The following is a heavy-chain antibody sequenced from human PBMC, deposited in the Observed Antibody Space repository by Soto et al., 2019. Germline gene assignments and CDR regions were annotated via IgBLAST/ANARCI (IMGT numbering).Heavy chain of an antibody. CDR3: ARERSASLLNWFDP. CDR1: GFTFSDYY. V-gene: IGHV3-11*06. J-gene: IGHJ5*02. D-gene: IGHD2-15*01. Sequence: SVGSLRLSCAASGFTFSDYYMSWIRQAPGKGLEWVSYISSSSSYTNYADSVKGRFTISRDNAKNSLYLQMNSLRAEDTAVYYCARERSASLLNWFDPWGQGTLVTVSS. CDR2: ISSSSSYT.